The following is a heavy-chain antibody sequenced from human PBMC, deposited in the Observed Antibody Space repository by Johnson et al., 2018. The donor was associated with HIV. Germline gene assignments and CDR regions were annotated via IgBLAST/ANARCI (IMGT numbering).Heavy chain of an antibody. CDR3: AREGGSKDAFDI. V-gene: IGHV3-9*01. D-gene: IGHD3-16*01. J-gene: IGHJ3*02. CDR2: ISWNSGSI. Sequence: VQLVESGGGLVQPGWSLRLSCAASGFTFDDYAMHWVRQAPGKGLEWVSGISWNSGSIGYADSVKGRFTISRDNSKNTLYLQMNSLRAEDTAVYYCAREGGSKDAFDIWGQGTMVTVSS. CDR1: GFTFDDYA.